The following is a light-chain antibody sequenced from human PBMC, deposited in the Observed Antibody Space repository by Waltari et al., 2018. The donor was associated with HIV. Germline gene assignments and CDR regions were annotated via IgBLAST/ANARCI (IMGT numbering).Light chain of an antibody. CDR1: RPHIDSNY. Sequence: QSVLTQPPSASGTPGQRVTSSCSGCRPHIDSNYVYWYQQLPGTAPKLPNYRNNQRPSGVPDRFSGSKSGTSASLAISGLRSEDEADYYCAAWDDSLSGRVFGGGTKLTVL. CDR2: RNN. V-gene: IGLV1-47*01. CDR3: AAWDDSLSGRV. J-gene: IGLJ3*02.